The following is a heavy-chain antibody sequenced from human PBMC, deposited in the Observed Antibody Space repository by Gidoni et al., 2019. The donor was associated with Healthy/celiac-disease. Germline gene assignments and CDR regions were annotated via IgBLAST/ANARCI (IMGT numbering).Heavy chain of an antibody. D-gene: IGHD3-22*01. V-gene: IGHV3-20*04. Sequence: EVQLVESGGGVVRPGGSLRLSCAAAGFTFDDYGMSWVRQAPGKGLEWVSGINWNGGSTGYAESVKGRFTISRDNAKNSLYLQMNSLRAEDTALYYCARGGITYYAAPNYYMDVWGKGTTVTVSS. J-gene: IGHJ6*03. CDR2: INWNGGST. CDR1: GFTFDDYG. CDR3: ARGGITYYAAPNYYMDV.